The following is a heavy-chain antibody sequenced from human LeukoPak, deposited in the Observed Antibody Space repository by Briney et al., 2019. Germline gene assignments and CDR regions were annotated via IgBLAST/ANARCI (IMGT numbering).Heavy chain of an antibody. J-gene: IGHJ3*02. CDR3: GRSEDAFDI. Sequence: SETLSLTCTVSGGSISSYYWSWIRQPPGKGLEWIGYIYYSGSTNYSPSLKSRVTISVDTSKNQFSLKLSSVTAADTAVYYCGRSEDAFDIWGQGTMVTVSS. V-gene: IGHV4-59*12. CDR2: IYYSGST. CDR1: GGSISSYY.